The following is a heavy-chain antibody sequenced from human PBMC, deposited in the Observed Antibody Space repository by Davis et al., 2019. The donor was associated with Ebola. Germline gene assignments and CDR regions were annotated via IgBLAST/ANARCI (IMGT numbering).Heavy chain of an antibody. Sequence: GESLKISCAVSGITVSINHMSWVRQAPGKGLEWVAVLYSSTTSYADSVKGRFTISRDNSKNTLYLQMSSLRTEDTAVYYCVKGIVGTAKVYWGQGTLVTVSS. CDR1: GITVSINH. CDR2: LYSSTT. V-gene: IGHV3-66*03. CDR3: VKGIVGTAKVY. J-gene: IGHJ4*02. D-gene: IGHD1-26*01.